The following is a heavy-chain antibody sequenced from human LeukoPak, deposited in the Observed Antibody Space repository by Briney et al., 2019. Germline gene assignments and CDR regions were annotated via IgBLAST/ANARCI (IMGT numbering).Heavy chain of an antibody. D-gene: IGHD6-19*01. J-gene: IGHJ6*03. CDR1: GFTFSSYG. CDR3: AKGGNSGRTYYYYYMDV. Sequence: GGSLRLSCAASGFTFSSYGMSWVRQAPGEGREWVSSISGSGGSTYYADSVKGRFTISRDSSKNTVYLQMTGLRAEDTAVYYCAKGGNSGRTYYYYYMDVWGKGTTVTVSS. CDR2: ISGSGGST. V-gene: IGHV3-23*01.